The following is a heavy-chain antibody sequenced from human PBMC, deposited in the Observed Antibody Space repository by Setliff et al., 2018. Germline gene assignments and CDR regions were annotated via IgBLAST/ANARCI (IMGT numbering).Heavy chain of an antibody. V-gene: IGHV4-39*01. CDR2: IYYSGGT. CDR1: SGSISSDNYY. CDR3: ATDGPAYPLGAFDV. D-gene: IGHD3-16*01. J-gene: IGHJ3*01. Sequence: SETLSLTCTVSSGSISSDNYYWGWIRQPPGKGLEWIGNIYYSGGTYYSPSLKSRVTISVDTSKNQFSLKLTSVTAADTALYYCATDGPAYPLGAFDVWGQGTMVTVSS.